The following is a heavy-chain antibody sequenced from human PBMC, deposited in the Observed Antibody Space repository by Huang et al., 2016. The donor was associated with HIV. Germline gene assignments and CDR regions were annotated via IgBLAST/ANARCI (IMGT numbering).Heavy chain of an antibody. J-gene: IGHJ5*02. Sequence: QVRLVQSGSELKKPGASVKISCKTSGYMFASYTIPWVRRAPGRGLEWSGWINTSTEQSASAPAFTGRCLLSFDTSINMAYLEINGLESQDTAVYFCGRGGGGGRWQTPLVWLDPWGQGTLISVSS. V-gene: IGHV7-4-1*04. D-gene: IGHD2-15*01. CDR2: INTSTEQS. CDR1: GYMFASYT. CDR3: GRGGGGGRWQTPLVWLDP.